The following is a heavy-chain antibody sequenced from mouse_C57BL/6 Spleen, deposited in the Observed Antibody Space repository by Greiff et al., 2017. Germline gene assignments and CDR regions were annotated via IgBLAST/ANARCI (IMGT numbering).Heavy chain of an antibody. Sequence: EVKLVESGGGLVQPGGSMKLSCVASGFTFSNYWMNWVRQSPEKGLEWVAQIRLKSDNYATNYAESVKGRFTISRDDSKSSVYLQMNNLRAEDTGIYYCTEEILLRRGYIDYWGQGTTHTVSS. J-gene: IGHJ2*01. D-gene: IGHD1-1*01. CDR2: IRLKSDNYAT. CDR1: GFTFSNYW. V-gene: IGHV6-3*01. CDR3: TEEILLRRGYIDY.